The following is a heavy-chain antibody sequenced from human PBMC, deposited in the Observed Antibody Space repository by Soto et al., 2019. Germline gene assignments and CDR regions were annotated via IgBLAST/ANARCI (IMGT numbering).Heavy chain of an antibody. V-gene: IGHV1-18*01. CDR1: GYTFTSYG. CDR3: ARDNGYSSSSDYYHYVIDV. D-gene: IGHD6-6*01. J-gene: IGHJ6*02. Sequence: ASVKVSCKASGYTFTSYGISWVRQAPGQGLEWMGWISAYNGNTNYAQKLQGRVTVTTDTSTSTAYMELSSLRSEDTAVYYCARDNGYSSSSDYYHYVIDVWGHGTTVTVSS. CDR2: ISAYNGNT.